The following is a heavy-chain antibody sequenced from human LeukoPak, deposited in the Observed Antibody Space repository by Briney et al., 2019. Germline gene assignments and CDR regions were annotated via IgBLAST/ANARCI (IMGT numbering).Heavy chain of an antibody. CDR1: DGTTTGTRYY. CDR2: INYRGAV. J-gene: IGHJ6*03. D-gene: IGHD4-17*01. Sequence: SETLSLTCTVSDGTTTGTRYYWGWVRQTRGKGPEWIGNINYRGAVYYNPSRRSRATISLDTSKTQFPRRLTSVTAADTAVYFCARVTKYDNSRNNYYMDVWGKGTTVTVSS. CDR3: ARVTKYDNSRNNYYMDV. V-gene: IGHV4-39*06.